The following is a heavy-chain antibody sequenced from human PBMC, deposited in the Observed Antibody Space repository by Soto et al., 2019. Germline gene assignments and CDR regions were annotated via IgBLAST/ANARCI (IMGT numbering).Heavy chain of an antibody. D-gene: IGHD5-18*01. J-gene: IGHJ4*02. CDR2: IYFSGNT. V-gene: IGHV4-30-2*01. CDR3: ARGRGYSYGYDF. CDR1: GGSISSGGYS. Sequence: SETLSLTCAVSGGSISSGGYSWNWIRRPPGKGLEWIGYIYFSGNTYYNPSLKSRVTISVDRSKNQFSLKMTSVTAADTAVYHCARGRGYSYGYDFWGQGTLVTVSS.